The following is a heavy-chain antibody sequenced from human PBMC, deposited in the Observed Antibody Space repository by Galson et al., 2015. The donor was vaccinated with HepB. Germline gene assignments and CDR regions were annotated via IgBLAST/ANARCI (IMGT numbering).Heavy chain of an antibody. V-gene: IGHV3-74*01. Sequence: SLRLSCAASGFTFRTYWMHWVRQTPGKGLVWVSRITSDGSSTNYADSVKGRFTISRDNAKDTLYLQMNSLRVDDTAVYYCARSRVERVVAGTFDHWGQGTLVTVSS. CDR3: ARSRVERVVAGTFDH. CDR2: ITSDGSST. D-gene: IGHD6-19*01. CDR1: GFTFRTYW. J-gene: IGHJ4*02.